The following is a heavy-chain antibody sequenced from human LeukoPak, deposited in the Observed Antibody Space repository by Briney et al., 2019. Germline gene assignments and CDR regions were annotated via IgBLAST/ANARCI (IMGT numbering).Heavy chain of an antibody. CDR1: GFTFSSYS. J-gene: IGHJ4*02. D-gene: IGHD3-22*01. V-gene: IGHV3-21*04. CDR3: AKGFTRDYYDSSGYFDY. CDR2: ISSSSSYI. Sequence: GGSLRLSCAASGFTFSSYSMNWVRQAPGKGLEWVSSISSSSSYIYHADSVKGRFTISRDNAKNSLYLQMNSLRAEDTALYYCAKGFTRDYYDSSGYFDYWGQGTLVTVSS.